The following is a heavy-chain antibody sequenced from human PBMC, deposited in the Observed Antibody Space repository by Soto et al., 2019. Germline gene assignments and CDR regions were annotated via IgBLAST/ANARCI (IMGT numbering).Heavy chain of an antibody. CDR1: GFTFSSYG. Sequence: GGSLRLSCAASGFTFSSYGMHWVRQAPGKGLEWVAVISYDGSNKYYADSVKGRFTISRDNSKNTLYLQMNSLRAEDTAVYYCAKDRQEGYYYYYYGMDVWGQGTTVTVSS. J-gene: IGHJ6*02. CDR2: ISYDGSNK. V-gene: IGHV3-30*18. D-gene: IGHD2-15*01. CDR3: AKDRQEGYYYYYYGMDV.